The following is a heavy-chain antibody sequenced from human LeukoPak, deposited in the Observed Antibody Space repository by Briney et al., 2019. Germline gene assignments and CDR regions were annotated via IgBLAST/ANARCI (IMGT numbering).Heavy chain of an antibody. CDR1: GYTFTNYG. Sequence: GASVKVSCKASGYTFTNYGISWVRQAPGQGLEWMGWISIYNGNTSYVQKLQGRVTMTTDTSTSTAYMELRSLRSDDTAVYYCARDAPTQVVVVGYYYMDVWGKGTTVTVSS. CDR2: ISIYNGNT. J-gene: IGHJ6*03. D-gene: IGHD2-15*01. CDR3: ARDAPTQVVVVGYYYMDV. V-gene: IGHV1-18*01.